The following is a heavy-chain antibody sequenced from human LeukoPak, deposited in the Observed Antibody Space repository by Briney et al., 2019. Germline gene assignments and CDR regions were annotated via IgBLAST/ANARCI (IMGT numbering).Heavy chain of an antibody. D-gene: IGHD3-22*01. CDR2: INPSGGST. Sequence: ASVKVSRKASGYTFTSYYMHWVRQAPGQGLEWMGIINPSGGSTSYAQKFQGRVTMTRDTSTSTVYMELSSLRSEDTAVYYCAREPQGGDSSGYYGFDYWGQGTLVTVSS. CDR3: AREPQGGDSSGYYGFDY. J-gene: IGHJ4*02. V-gene: IGHV1-46*01. CDR1: GYTFTSYY.